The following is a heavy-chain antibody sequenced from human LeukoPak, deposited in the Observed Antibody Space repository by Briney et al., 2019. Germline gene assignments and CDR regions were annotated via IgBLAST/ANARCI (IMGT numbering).Heavy chain of an antibody. D-gene: IGHD5-12*01. CDR3: AKGISGYAHDAFDI. J-gene: IGHJ3*02. Sequence: SGRSLRLSCAASGFTFSSYGMHWVRQAPGKGLEWVAVISYDGSNKYYADSVKGRFTISRDNSKNTLYLQMNSLRAEDTAVYYCAKGISGYAHDAFDIWGQGTIVTVSS. V-gene: IGHV3-30*18. CDR2: ISYDGSNK. CDR1: GFTFSSYG.